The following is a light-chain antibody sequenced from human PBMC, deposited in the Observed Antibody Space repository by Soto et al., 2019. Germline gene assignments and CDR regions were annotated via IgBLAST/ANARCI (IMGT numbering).Light chain of an antibody. V-gene: IGKV3-20*01. J-gene: IGKJ1*01. CDR2: GAS. Sequence: IVLTQSPGTLSLSPGERVTLSCRASQSVRSNFLAWYQQRPGQAPRLLIYGASSRATGIPDRFSGSGSGTDFTLIISRLEPEDCAVYYCQQYGSALQTFGQGTKVDIK. CDR1: QSVRSNF. CDR3: QQYGSALQT.